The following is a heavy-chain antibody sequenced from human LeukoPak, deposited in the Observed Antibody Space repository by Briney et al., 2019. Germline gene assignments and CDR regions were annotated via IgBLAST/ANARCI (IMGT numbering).Heavy chain of an antibody. V-gene: IGHV1-8*01. CDR2: MNPSSGNT. D-gene: IGHD5-12*01. Sequence: ASVKVSCKASGYTFTSYDINWVRQATGQGLEWMGWMNPSSGNTGYTQKFQGRVTMTRNTSISTAYMELSSLRSEDTAVYYCARGVDSGYDYPDYWGQGTLVTVSS. CDR1: GYTFTSYD. CDR3: ARGVDSGYDYPDY. J-gene: IGHJ4*02.